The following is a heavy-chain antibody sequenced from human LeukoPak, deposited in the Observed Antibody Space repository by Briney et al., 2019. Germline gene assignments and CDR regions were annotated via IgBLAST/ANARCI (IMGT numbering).Heavy chain of an antibody. Sequence: GGSLRLSCAASGFTFDDYGMSWVRQAPGKGLEWVSGINWNGGSTGYADSVKGRFTISRDNSKNTVFLQMNSLKTEDTAVYYCAKGGQYDSNSFFDYWGQGNLVTVSS. V-gene: IGHV3-20*04. CDR3: AKGGQYDSNSFFDY. CDR1: GFTFDDYG. J-gene: IGHJ4*02. D-gene: IGHD2/OR15-2a*01. CDR2: INWNGGST.